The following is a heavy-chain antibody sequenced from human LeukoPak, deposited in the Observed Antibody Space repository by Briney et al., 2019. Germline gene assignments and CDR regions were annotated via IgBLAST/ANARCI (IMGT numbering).Heavy chain of an antibody. J-gene: IGHJ4*02. CDR2: IYYSGST. D-gene: IGHD3-10*01. V-gene: IGHV4-59*08. CDR1: GGSISSYY. Sequence: SETLSLTCTVSGGSISSYYWSWIRQPPGKGLEWIGYIYYSGSTNYNPSLKSRVTISVDTSKNQFSLKLSSVTAADTAVYYCASLYGSGSYYPSDYWGQGTLVTVSS. CDR3: ASLYGSGSYYPSDY.